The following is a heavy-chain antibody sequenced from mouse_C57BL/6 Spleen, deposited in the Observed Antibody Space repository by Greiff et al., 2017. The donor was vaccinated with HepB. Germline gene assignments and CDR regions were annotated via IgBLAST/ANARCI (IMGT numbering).Heavy chain of an antibody. J-gene: IGHJ2*01. CDR1: GFTFSDFY. D-gene: IGHD4-1*01. V-gene: IGHV7-1*01. CDR3: ARDELGVFDY. Sequence: EVKLEESGGGLVQSGRSLRLSCATSGFTFSDFYMEWVRQAPGKGLEWIAASRNKANDYTTEYSASVKGRFIVSRDTSQSILYLQMNALRAEDTAIYYCARDELGVFDYWGQGTTLTVSS. CDR2: SRNKANDYTT.